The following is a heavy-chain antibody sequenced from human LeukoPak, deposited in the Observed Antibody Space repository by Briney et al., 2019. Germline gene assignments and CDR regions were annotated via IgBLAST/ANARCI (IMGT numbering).Heavy chain of an antibody. CDR1: RGSISTYS. CDR2: ISHSGTT. J-gene: IGHJ4*02. CDR3: ARWDDSAWAFGS. V-gene: IGHV4-59*08. D-gene: IGHD6-19*01. Sequence: PSETLSLTCTVSRGSISTYSWNWIRQSPGKGLEWIGYISHSGTTSYRSSLKSRVTISVDTSKNQLSLKLASVTAADTAVYFCARWDDSAWAFGSWGPGTLVTVSS.